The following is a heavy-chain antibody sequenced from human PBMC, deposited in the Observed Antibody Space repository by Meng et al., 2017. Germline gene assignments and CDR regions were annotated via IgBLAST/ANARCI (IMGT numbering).Heavy chain of an antibody. V-gene: IGHV1-2*06. CDR2: INPNSGGT. J-gene: IGHJ3*02. CDR1: GYTFTGYY. D-gene: IGHD5-24*01. Sequence: ASVKVSCKASGYTFTGYYMHWVRQAPGQGLEWMGRINPNSGGTNYAQKFQGRVTMTRDTSISTAYMELSRLRSDDTAVYYCARVASRDGYIDAFDIWGQWTMVTVSS. CDR3: ARVASRDGYIDAFDI.